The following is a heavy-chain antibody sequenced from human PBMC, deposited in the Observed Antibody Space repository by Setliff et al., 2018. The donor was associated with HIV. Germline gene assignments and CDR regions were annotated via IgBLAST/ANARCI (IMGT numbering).Heavy chain of an antibody. CDR1: GFTFSSYG. CDR2: IWYDGST. V-gene: IGHV3-30*02. D-gene: IGHD1-1*01. Sequence: GGSLRLSCAASGFTFSSYGMHWVRQAPGKGLEWVALIWYDGSTYHADSVKGRFTLSRDNSKNTLYLQMNSLTPEDTAVYYCAKPRLYNSALENWGQGTLVTVS. CDR3: AKPRLYNSALEN. J-gene: IGHJ4*02.